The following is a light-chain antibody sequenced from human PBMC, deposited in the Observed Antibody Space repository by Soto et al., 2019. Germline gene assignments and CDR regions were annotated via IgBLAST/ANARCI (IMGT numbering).Light chain of an antibody. CDR1: QSVRSS. Sequence: EIVLTQSPDTLSLSPGERATLSCRASQSVRSSLAWYQQKPGQAPRLLIYDASNRATGIPARFSGSGSGTDFTLTISSLEPEDFAVYYCQQRSNWPPEVTFGPGTKVDFK. CDR3: QQRSNWPPEVT. CDR2: DAS. V-gene: IGKV3-11*01. J-gene: IGKJ3*01.